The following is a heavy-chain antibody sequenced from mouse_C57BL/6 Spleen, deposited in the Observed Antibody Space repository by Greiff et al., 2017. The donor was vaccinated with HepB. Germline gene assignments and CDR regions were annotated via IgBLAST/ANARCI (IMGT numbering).Heavy chain of an antibody. CDR3: ARDRRTGTGYFDY. D-gene: IGHD4-1*01. J-gene: IGHJ2*01. CDR1: GFTFSSYA. V-gene: IGHV5-4*01. CDR2: ISDGGSYT. Sequence: DVMLVESGGGLVKPGGSLKLSCAASGFTFSSYAMSWVRQTPEKRLEWVATISDGGSYTYYPDNVKGRFTISRDNAKNNLYLQMSHLKSEDTAMYYCARDRRTGTGYFDYWGQGTTLTVSS.